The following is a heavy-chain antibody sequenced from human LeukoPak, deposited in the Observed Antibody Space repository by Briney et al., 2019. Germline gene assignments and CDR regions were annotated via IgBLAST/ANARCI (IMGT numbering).Heavy chain of an antibody. V-gene: IGHV4-39*01. D-gene: IGHD3-10*01. Sequence: SETLSLTCTVSGGSISSSSYYWGWIRQPPGKGLELIGSIYYSGSTYYNPSLKSRVTISVDTSKNQFSLKLSSVTAADTAVYYCARQLRFEYYFDYWGHGTLVTVSS. CDR2: IYYSGST. CDR3: ARQLRFEYYFDY. CDR1: GGSISSSSYY. J-gene: IGHJ4*01.